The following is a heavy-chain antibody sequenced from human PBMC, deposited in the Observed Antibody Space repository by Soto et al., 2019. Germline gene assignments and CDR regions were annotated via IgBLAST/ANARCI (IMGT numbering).Heavy chain of an antibody. Sequence: EVQLVESGGGLVQPGGSLRLSCGASGFTFRTYWLSWVRQVQGKGLEWVANINQDGREKNYVDSVKGRYTISRDNAKNSLHQQMSSLRAEDKALYYCARDGSTSWYSYDYHGMDVWGQGTPVTVSS. CDR1: GFTFRTYW. D-gene: IGHD5-18*01. J-gene: IGHJ6*02. CDR3: ARDGSTSWYSYDYHGMDV. V-gene: IGHV3-7*05. CDR2: INQDGREK.